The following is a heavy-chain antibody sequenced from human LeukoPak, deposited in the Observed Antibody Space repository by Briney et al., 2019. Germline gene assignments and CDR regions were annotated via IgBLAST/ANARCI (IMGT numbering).Heavy chain of an antibody. Sequence: PSETLSLTCTVSGGSISSSSYYWVWIRQPPGKGLEWIGSIYYSGSTYYNPSLKSRVTISVDPSKNQSSLKLSSVTAADTAVYYCATRDGQIAAAGTWFDPWGQGTLVTVSS. CDR2: IYYSGST. CDR3: ATRDGQIAAAGTWFDP. V-gene: IGHV4-39*01. CDR1: GGSISSSSYY. D-gene: IGHD6-13*01. J-gene: IGHJ5*02.